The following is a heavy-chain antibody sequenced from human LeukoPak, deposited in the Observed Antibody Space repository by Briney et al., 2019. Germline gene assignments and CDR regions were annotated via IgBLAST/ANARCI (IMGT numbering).Heavy chain of an antibody. Sequence: GGSLRLSCAASGFTFSSYVMSWVRQAPGKGLDWVSVISGSGGTTYYADSVKGRFTISRDNSKNTLYLQMNSLRAEDTAVYYCAKVIGYSSSWYWDYWGQGTLVTVSS. CDR3: AKVIGYSSSWYWDY. CDR2: ISGSGGTT. D-gene: IGHD6-13*01. V-gene: IGHV3-23*01. CDR1: GFTFSSYV. J-gene: IGHJ4*02.